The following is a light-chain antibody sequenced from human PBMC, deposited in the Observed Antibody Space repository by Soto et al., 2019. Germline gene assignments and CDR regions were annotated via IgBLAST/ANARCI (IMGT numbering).Light chain of an antibody. CDR3: QQLFDSPIT. J-gene: IGKJ5*01. CDR1: QVISTS. CDR2: AAS. Sequence: DIHLTQSPSFLSPSIVERVTITCRASQVISTSLAWYQVKPGKAPKLLIYAASTLESGVPSRFSATVSGTEFSLTITSLQPEDFATYYCQQLFDSPITFGQGTRLEI. V-gene: IGKV1-9*01.